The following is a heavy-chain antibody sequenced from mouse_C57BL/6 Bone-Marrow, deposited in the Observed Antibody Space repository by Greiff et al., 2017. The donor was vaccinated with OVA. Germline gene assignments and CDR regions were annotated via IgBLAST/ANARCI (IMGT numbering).Heavy chain of an antibody. V-gene: IGHV1-42*01. CDR2: INPSTGGT. Sequence: EVKLVESGPELVKPGASVNISCKASGYSFTGYYMNWVKQSPEKSLEWIGEINPSTGGTTYNQKFKAKATLTVDKSSSTAYMQLKSLTSEDSAVYYCARLPTNWDFDYWGQGTTLTVSS. J-gene: IGHJ2*01. D-gene: IGHD4-1*01. CDR1: GYSFTGYY. CDR3: ARLPTNWDFDY.